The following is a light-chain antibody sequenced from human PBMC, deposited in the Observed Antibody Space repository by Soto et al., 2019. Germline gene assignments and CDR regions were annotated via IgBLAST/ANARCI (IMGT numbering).Light chain of an antibody. V-gene: IGLV2-14*01. CDR3: SSYTTTVTLVVV. J-gene: IGLJ2*01. CDR1: SSDIGSYDY. CDR2: DVT. Sequence: QSVLTQPASVSGSPGQSITISCAGSSSDIGSYDYVCWFQQHPGKAPKLMIYDVTSRPSGVSNRFSGSKSGNTASLTISGLQADDGDDYYCSSYTTTVTLVVVFGGGTKLTVL.